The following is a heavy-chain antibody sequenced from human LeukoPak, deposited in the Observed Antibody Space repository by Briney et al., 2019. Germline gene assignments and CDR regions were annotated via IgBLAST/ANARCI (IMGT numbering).Heavy chain of an antibody. Sequence: SETLSLTCTVSGGSISSSSYYWGWIRQPPGKGLEWIGSIYYSGSTYYNPSLKSRVTMSVDTSKNQFSLKLSSVTAADTAVYYCARESSGWYSPWFDPWGQGTLVTVSS. V-gene: IGHV4-39*07. J-gene: IGHJ5*02. D-gene: IGHD6-19*01. CDR3: ARESSGWYSPWFDP. CDR2: IYYSGST. CDR1: GGSISSSSYY.